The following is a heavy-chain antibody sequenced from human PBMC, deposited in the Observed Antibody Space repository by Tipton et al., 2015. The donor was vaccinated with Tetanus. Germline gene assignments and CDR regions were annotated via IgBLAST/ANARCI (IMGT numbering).Heavy chain of an antibody. CDR1: GGSFSAYY. CDR2: INHSGST. CDR3: ARAANRSRRRGYDI. J-gene: IGHJ3*02. V-gene: IGHV4-34*01. D-gene: IGHD2-15*01. Sequence: TLSLTCAVYGGSFSAYYWSWIRQSPGKGLEWIGEINHSGSTTYSPSFQSRVAISIDTSKSQLSLKLTSVTAADTAVYYCARAANRSRRRGYDIWGQGKMVIVSS.